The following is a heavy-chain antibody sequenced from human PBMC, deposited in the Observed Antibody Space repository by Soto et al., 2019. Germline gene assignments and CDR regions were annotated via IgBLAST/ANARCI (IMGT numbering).Heavy chain of an antibody. Sequence: GGSLRLSCTASGFTFSEYSMSWVRQAPWKGLEWVSSITHSGTYVYYADSVKGRFTISRDSASNSLFLQMTSLRAEDTAVYHCARARRNDWYSDYWGQRTLVTVSP. CDR1: GFTFSEYS. CDR2: ITHSGTYV. D-gene: IGHD1-1*01. CDR3: ARARRNDWYSDY. J-gene: IGHJ4*02. V-gene: IGHV3-21*01.